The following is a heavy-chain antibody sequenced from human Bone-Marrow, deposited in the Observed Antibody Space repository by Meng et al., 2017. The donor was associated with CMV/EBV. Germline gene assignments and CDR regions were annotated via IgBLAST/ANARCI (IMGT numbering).Heavy chain of an antibody. D-gene: IGHD2-2*01. CDR1: GGSISSSSYY. Sequence: SETLSLTCTVSGGSISSSSYYWGWIRQPPGKGLEWIGSIYYSGSTYYNPSLKSRVTISVDTSKNQFSLKLSSVTAADTAVYYCARDSSTSWSGDAFDIWGQGRMVTVSS. V-gene: IGHV4-39*07. J-gene: IGHJ3*02. CDR2: IYYSGST. CDR3: ARDSSTSWSGDAFDI.